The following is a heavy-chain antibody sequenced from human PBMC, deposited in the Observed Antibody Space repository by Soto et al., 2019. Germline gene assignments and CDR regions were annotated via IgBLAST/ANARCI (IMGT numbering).Heavy chain of an antibody. V-gene: IGHV4-38-2*02. CDR1: GYSISSGYY. D-gene: IGHD5-18*01. J-gene: IGHJ5*02. CDR3: ARDVDTAMMSWFDP. CDR2: IYHSGST. Sequence: NPSETLSLTCAVSGYSISSGYYWGWIRQPPGKGLAWIGSIYHSGSTYYNPSLKSRVTISVDTSKNQFSLKLSSVTAADTAVYYCARDVDTAMMSWFDPWGQGTLVTVSS.